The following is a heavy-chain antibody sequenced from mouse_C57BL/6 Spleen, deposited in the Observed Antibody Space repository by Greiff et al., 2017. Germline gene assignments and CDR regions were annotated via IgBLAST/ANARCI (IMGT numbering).Heavy chain of an antibody. CDR3: ARPPFYDGWYFDV. CDR1: GYTFTSYW. D-gene: IGHD2-3*01. CDR2: IHPNSGST. J-gene: IGHJ1*03. Sequence: QVQLQQPGAELVKPGASVKLSCKASGYTFTSYWMHWVKQRPGQGLEWIGMIHPNSGSTNYNEKFKSKATLTVDKSSSTAYMQLSSLTSEDSAVYYCARPPFYDGWYFDVWGTGTTVTVSS. V-gene: IGHV1-64*01.